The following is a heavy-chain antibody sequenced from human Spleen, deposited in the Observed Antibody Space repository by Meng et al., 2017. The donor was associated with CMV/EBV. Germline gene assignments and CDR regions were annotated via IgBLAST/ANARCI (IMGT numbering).Heavy chain of an antibody. D-gene: IGHD3-22*01. CDR2: INHSGST. CDR3: ARGPDYYDSSGQGGDY. CDR1: GWSFSGYY. V-gene: IGHV4-34*01. J-gene: IGHJ4*02. Sequence: RGARLFKPVEPLSLTCSVYGWSFSGYYRSWIRQPPGKGLEWIGEINHSGSTNYNPSLKSRVTISVDTSKNQFSLKLSSVTAADTAVYYCARGPDYYDSSGQGGDYWGQGTLVTVFS.